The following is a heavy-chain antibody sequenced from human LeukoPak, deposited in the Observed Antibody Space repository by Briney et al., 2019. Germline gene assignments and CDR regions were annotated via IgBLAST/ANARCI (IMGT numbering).Heavy chain of an antibody. CDR3: AKEGSWGYTDHWFDR. CDR2: ISGSGGST. V-gene: IGHV3-23*01. D-gene: IGHD6-13*01. J-gene: IGHJ5*02. Sequence: PGGSLRLSCAASGLSFSSYAMTWVRQAPGKGLEWVSAISGSGGSTFYGDSVRGRFTISRDNSKNTLYLQMNSLRAEDTAIYYCAKEGSWGYTDHWFDRWGQGTLVIVSS. CDR1: GLSFSSYA.